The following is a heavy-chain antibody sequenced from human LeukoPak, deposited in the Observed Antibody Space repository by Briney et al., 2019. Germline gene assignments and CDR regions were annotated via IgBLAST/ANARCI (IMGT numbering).Heavy chain of an antibody. D-gene: IGHD2-15*01. V-gene: IGHV4-34*01. CDR3: AREGRGGHNFDY. Sequence: SETLSLTCAVSDESFSGYYWNWIRQPPGRGLEWIGEINYSGSTQYHPSLKSRVSMSADKSKKQVSLKLSSVTVADTAVYYCAREGRGGHNFDYWGQGTLAIVSS. CDR2: INYSGST. J-gene: IGHJ4*02. CDR1: DESFSGYY.